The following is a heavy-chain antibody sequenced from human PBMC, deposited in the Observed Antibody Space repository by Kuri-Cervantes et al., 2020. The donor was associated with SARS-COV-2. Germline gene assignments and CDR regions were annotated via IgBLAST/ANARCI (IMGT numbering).Heavy chain of an antibody. V-gene: IGHV1-18*01. J-gene: IGHJ5*02. CDR2: ISPYNHNT. CDR3: ARGRQVRLRFLEWLFEWFDP. Sequence: ASVKVSCKPADDTFSSYGFSWARQAPGQGLEWMGWISPYNHNTKYAEKLQGRVTMTTDTSTSTAYMELRGLRSDDTAVYYCARGRQVRLRFLEWLFEWFDPWGQGTLVTVSS. D-gene: IGHD3-3*01. CDR1: DDTFSSYG.